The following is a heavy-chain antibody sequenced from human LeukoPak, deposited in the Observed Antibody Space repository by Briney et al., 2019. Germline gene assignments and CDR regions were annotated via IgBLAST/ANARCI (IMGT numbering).Heavy chain of an antibody. CDR3: TSMGLGYYYGMDV. J-gene: IGHJ6*02. Sequence: GGSLRLSCAASGFTFSGSAMHWVRQASGKGLEWVGRIRSKANSYATAYAASVKGRFTISRDDSKNTAYLQMNSLKTEDTAVYYCTSMGLGYYYGMDVWGQGTTVTVSS. V-gene: IGHV3-73*01. CDR2: IRSKANSYAT. CDR1: GFTFSGSA.